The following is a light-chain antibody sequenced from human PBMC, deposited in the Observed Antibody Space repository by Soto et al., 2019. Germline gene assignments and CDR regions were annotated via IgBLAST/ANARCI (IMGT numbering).Light chain of an antibody. CDR3: QQFNAYPLT. CDR2: GAS. Sequence: DIQLTQSPSFLSASVGDRATISCRASQGISDYLAWYQQKPGKAPKLLIYGASTLQSGVPSRFSGSASGTEFTLPISSLQPEDFATYFCQQFNAYPLTFGGGTKLEIK. V-gene: IGKV1-9*01. J-gene: IGKJ4*01. CDR1: QGISDY.